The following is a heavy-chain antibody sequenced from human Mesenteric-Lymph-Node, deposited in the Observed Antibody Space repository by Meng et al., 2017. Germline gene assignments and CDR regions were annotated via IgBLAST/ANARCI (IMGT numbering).Heavy chain of an antibody. CDR2: ISSSSNYI. CDR1: GFTFSSDT. V-gene: IGHV3-21*01. D-gene: IGHD5-18*01. Sequence: EVQLVESGGGLVQTRGSMSLSCAASGFTFSSDTMTWVRRAPGKGLEWVSSISSSSNYIYSADSVKGRFTISRDNAKNSLYLQMNSLRAEDTAVYYCARDTPGLLFDYWGQGTLVTVSS. J-gene: IGHJ4*02. CDR3: ARDTPGLLFDY.